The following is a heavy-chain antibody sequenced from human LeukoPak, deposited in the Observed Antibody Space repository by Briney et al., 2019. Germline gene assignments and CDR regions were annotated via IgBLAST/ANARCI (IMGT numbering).Heavy chain of an antibody. CDR2: FDPEDGET. J-gene: IGHJ6*02. V-gene: IGHV1-24*01. Sequence: GASVKVSCKVSGYTLTELSMHWVRQAPGKRLEWMGGFDPEDGETICAQKFQGRVTMTEDTSTDTAYMELSSLRSEDTAVYYCATESPRLGVIHYYYGMDVWGQGTTVTVSS. CDR1: GYTLTELS. D-gene: IGHD3-16*02. CDR3: ATESPRLGVIHYYYGMDV.